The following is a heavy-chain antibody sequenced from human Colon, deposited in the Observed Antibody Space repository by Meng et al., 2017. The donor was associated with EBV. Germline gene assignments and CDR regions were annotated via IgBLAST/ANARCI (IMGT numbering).Heavy chain of an antibody. CDR2: IYHNGQT. J-gene: IGHJ1*01. CDR3: LRGSGGSV. Sequence: QVLLQEPGAGLVKPSGTLSLTCAVSGTSISTSNWWSWIRQSPGEGLEWIGAIYHNGQTNYNPSLKSRVSMSIDKSKNQFSLKLASVTAADTAVYHCLRGSGGSVWGQGTLVTVSS. V-gene: IGHV4-4*02. CDR1: GTSISTSNW. D-gene: IGHD3-10*01.